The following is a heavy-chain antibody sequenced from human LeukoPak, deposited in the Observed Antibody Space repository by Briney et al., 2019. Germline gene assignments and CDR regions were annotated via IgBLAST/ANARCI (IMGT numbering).Heavy chain of an antibody. CDR2: IYSGGST. V-gene: IGHV3-66*02. J-gene: IGHJ4*02. CDR3: ARLDYGDYNDY. Sequence: GSLSLSCAASGFTVSSNYMSWVRQAPGKGLEWVSVIYSGGSTYYADSVKGRFTISRDNSKNTLYLQMNSLRAEDTAVYYCARLDYGDYNDYWGQGTLVTVSS. D-gene: IGHD4-17*01. CDR1: GFTVSSNY.